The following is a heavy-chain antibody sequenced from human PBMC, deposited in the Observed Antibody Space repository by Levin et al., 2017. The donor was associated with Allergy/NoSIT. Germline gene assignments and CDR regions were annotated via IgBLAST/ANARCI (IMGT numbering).Heavy chain of an antibody. Sequence: VASVKVSCQASGYTFTAYYLHWVRQAPGQGLEWMGWINPYNGDTKYAQEFQHRVTMTRDTSISTAYLWLSALTSDDTAVYYCTRDYNWNFGNWGQGTLVTVSS. CDR2: INPYNGDT. CDR3: TRDYNWNFGN. J-gene: IGHJ4*02. D-gene: IGHD1-20*01. V-gene: IGHV1-2*02. CDR1: GYTFTAYY.